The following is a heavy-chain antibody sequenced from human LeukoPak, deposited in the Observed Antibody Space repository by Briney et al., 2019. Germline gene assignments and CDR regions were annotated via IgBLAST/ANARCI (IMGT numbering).Heavy chain of an antibody. J-gene: IGHJ4*02. CDR1: GFTFSDYY. V-gene: IGHV3-11*04. Sequence: AGGSLRLSCAASGFTFSDYYMSWIRQAPGKGLEWVSYISSSGSTIYYADSVKGRFTISRDNAKNSLYLQMDSLRAEDTAVYYCVWGSSSAVDYWGQGTLVTVSS. CDR3: VWGSSSAVDY. D-gene: IGHD6-6*01. CDR2: ISSSGSTI.